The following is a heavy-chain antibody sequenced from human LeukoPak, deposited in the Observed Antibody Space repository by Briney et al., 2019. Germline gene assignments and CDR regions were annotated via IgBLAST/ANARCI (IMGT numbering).Heavy chain of an antibody. CDR3: ARAVRWFGELSQIDY. J-gene: IGHJ4*02. V-gene: IGHV4-59*12. Sequence: SETLSLTCTVSGGSINRYYWSWIRQTPGKGLEWIGFISYTGSTEYYPSLKSRVTISVDTSKNHFSLKLSSVTAADTAIYFCARAVRWFGELSQIDYWGQGTLVTVSS. D-gene: IGHD3-10*01. CDR2: ISYTGST. CDR1: GGSINRYY.